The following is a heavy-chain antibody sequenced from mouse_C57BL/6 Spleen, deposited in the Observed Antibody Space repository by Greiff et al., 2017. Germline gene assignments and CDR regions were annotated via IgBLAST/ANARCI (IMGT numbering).Heavy chain of an antibody. D-gene: IGHD2-5*01. CDR2: INPSSGYT. J-gene: IGHJ3*01. Sequence: VQLQQSGAELARPGASVKMSCKASGYTFTSYTMHWVKQRPGQGLEWIGYINPSSGYTKYNQKFKDKATLTADKSSSTAYMQLSSLTSEDSAVYYCARSGNSNWFAYWGQGTLVTVSA. V-gene: IGHV1-4*01. CDR3: ARSGNSNWFAY. CDR1: GYTFTSYT.